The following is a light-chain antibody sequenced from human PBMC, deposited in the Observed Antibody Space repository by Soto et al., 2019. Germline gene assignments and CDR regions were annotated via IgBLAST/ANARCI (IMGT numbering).Light chain of an antibody. CDR2: AAS. Sequence: DIQMTQSPSVSASVGDRVTISCRASQGISNWLAWYQQKPGKAPKLLIYAASGLQSGVPSRFSGRGSGTDFTLTITSLQPEDFAAYYCQQANSLPLTFGGGTKVDNK. J-gene: IGKJ4*01. CDR1: QGISNW. V-gene: IGKV1-12*01. CDR3: QQANSLPLT.